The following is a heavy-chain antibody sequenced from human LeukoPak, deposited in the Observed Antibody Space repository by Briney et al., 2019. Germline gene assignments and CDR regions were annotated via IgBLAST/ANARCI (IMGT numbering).Heavy chain of an antibody. Sequence: GGSLRLSCAASGFTFSSYEMNWVRQAPGKGLEWVSYISSSGSTIYYADSVKGRFTISRDNAKNSLYLQMNSLRAEDTAVYYCARAYVAAGGYYFDYWGQGTLVTVSS. V-gene: IGHV3-48*03. D-gene: IGHD6-13*01. CDR1: GFTFSSYE. J-gene: IGHJ4*02. CDR2: ISSSGSTI. CDR3: ARAYVAAGGYYFDY.